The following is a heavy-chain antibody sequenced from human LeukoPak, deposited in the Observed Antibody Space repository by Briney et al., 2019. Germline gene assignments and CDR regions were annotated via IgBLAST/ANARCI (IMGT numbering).Heavy chain of an antibody. CDR1: GYTFNSYG. Sequence: APVKVSCKASGYTFNSYGITWVRQAPGQGLEWMGIINPSGGSTSYAQKFQGRVTMTRDTSTSTVYMELSSLRSEDTAVYYCARDSGMVRGTVDYWGQGTLVTVSS. CDR2: INPSGGST. J-gene: IGHJ4*02. D-gene: IGHD3-10*01. V-gene: IGHV1-46*02. CDR3: ARDSGMVRGTVDY.